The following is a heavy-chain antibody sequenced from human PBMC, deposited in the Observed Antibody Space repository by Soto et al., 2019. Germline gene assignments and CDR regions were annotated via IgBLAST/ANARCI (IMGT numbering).Heavy chain of an antibody. Sequence: GSLRLSCAASGFTFNIYGMHWVRQAPDKGLEWVALISYDGSNQYFADSVKGRFTISRDNSKNTLFLQMNSLRADDTAVYYCTKDQSSGQGSFDSWGQGTLVTVSS. V-gene: IGHV3-30*18. CDR1: GFTFNIYG. CDR3: TKDQSSGQGSFDS. CDR2: ISYDGSNQ. J-gene: IGHJ4*02.